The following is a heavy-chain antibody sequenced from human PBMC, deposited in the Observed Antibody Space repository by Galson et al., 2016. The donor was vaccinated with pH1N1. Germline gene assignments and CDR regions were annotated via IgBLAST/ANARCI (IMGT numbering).Heavy chain of an antibody. V-gene: IGHV4-39*07. J-gene: IGHJ4*02. D-gene: IGHD3-3*01. Sequence: SETLSLTCTVSGASISSRSYYWAWIRQPPGKGLEWIGSIYYSGSTYYNPSLKSRVTISEDTSRNQFSLKLSSVTAADTAMYYCAKVSNSGDFCSGYYIDDWGQGTVVTVSS. CDR2: IYYSGST. CDR3: AKVSNSGDFCSGYYIDD. CDR1: GASISSRSYY.